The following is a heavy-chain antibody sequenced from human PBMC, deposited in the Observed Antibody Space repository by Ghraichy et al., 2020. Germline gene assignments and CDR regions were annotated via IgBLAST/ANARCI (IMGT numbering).Heavy chain of an antibody. CDR3: ARGVSSSPGAFDI. CDR2: IYYSGST. CDR1: GGSISSYY. V-gene: IGHV4-59*01. D-gene: IGHD6-13*01. J-gene: IGHJ3*02. Sequence: SETLSLTCTVSGGSISSYYWSWIRQTPGKGLEWIGYIYYSGSTNYNPSLKSRVTISVDTSKNQFSLKLSSVTAADTAVYYCARGVSSSPGAFDIWGQGTMVTVSS.